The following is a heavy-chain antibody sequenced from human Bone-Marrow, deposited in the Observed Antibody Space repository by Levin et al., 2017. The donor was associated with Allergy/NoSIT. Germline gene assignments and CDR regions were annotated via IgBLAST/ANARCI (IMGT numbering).Heavy chain of an antibody. V-gene: IGHV3-33*01. D-gene: IGHD3-10*01. Sequence: GGSLRLSCAASGFTFSSYGMHWVRQAPGKGLEWVAVIWYDGSNKYYADSVKGRFTISRDNSKNTLYLQMNSLRAEDTAVYYCARSLRGPYYFDYWGQGTLVTVSS. J-gene: IGHJ4*02. CDR3: ARSLRGPYYFDY. CDR2: IWYDGSNK. CDR1: GFTFSSYG.